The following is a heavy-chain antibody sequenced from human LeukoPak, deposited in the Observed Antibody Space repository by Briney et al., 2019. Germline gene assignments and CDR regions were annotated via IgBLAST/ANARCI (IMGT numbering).Heavy chain of an antibody. CDR1: GFTFSSYG. CDR2: ISYDGSNK. D-gene: IGHD1-14*01. CDR3: ARGDGIGFDP. V-gene: IGHV3-30*03. Sequence: RPGGSLRLSCTVSGFTFSSYGMHWVRQAPGKGLEWVAVISYDGSNKYYADSVKGRFTISRDNSKNTLYLQMNSLRAGDTAVYYCARGDGIGFDPWGRGTLVTVSS. J-gene: IGHJ5*02.